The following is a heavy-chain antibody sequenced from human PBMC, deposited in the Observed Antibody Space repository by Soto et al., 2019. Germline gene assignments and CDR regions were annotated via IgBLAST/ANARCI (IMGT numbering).Heavy chain of an antibody. CDR1: GGSISSYY. CDR2: IYYSGST. D-gene: IGHD3-22*01. Sequence: SETLSLTCTVSGGSISSYYWSWIRQPPGKGLEWIGYIYYSGSTNYNPSLKSRVTISVDTSKNQFSLKLSSVTAADTAVYYCARDNGWDSSGYYERGFDYWGQGTLVTVS. V-gene: IGHV4-59*01. J-gene: IGHJ4*02. CDR3: ARDNGWDSSGYYERGFDY.